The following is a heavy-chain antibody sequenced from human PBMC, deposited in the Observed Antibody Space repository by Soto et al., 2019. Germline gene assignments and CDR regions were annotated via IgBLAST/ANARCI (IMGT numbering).Heavy chain of an antibody. J-gene: IGHJ6*02. V-gene: IGHV4-59*01. D-gene: IGHD3-3*01. CDR3: AREAAMASYYDFWSGYYDGVSEYYGMDV. CDR2: IYYSGST. Sequence: PXETLSLTCPVSGASISIYYWSWIRQPPGKGLEWIGYIYYSGSTNYNPSLKSRVTISVDTSKNQFSLKLSSVTAADTAVYYCAREAAMASYYDFWSGYYDGVSEYYGMDVWGQGTTVTVYS. CDR1: GASISIYY.